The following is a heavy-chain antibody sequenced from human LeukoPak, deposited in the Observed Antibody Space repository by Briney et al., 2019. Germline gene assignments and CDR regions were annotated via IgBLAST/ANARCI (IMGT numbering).Heavy chain of an antibody. CDR3: AKSITISSGWYPDAFDI. V-gene: IGHV3-53*01. CDR1: GFTVSSNY. D-gene: IGHD6-19*01. Sequence: PGGSLRLSCAASGFTVSSNYMSWVRQAPGKGLEWVSVIYSGGSTYYADSVKGRFTISRDNSKNTLYLQMNSLRAEDTAVYYCAKSITISSGWYPDAFDIWGQGTMVTVSS. J-gene: IGHJ3*02. CDR2: IYSGGST.